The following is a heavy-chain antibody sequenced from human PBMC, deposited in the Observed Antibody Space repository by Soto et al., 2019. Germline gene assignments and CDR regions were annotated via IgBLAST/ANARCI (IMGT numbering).Heavy chain of an antibody. CDR2: ISAYNGNT. Sequence: ASVKVSCKASGYTFTSYGISWVRQAPGQGLEWMGWISAYNGNTNYAQKLQGRVTMTTDTSTSTAYMELRSLRSDDTAVYYCSXVKMIVVVITSHYGMDVWGQGTTFTVSS. D-gene: IGHD3-22*01. CDR3: SXVKMIVVVITSHYGMDV. V-gene: IGHV1-18*01. CDR1: GYTFTSYG. J-gene: IGHJ6*02.